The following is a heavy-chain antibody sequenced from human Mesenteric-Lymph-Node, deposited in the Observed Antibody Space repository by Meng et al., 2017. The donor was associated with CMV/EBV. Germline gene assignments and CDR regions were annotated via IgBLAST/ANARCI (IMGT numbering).Heavy chain of an antibody. CDR3: ARTVVVVAANYYYGMDV. J-gene: IGHJ6*02. CDR2: IFSNDEK. CDR1: GFSLSHARMG. D-gene: IGHD2-15*01. Sequence: SGPTLVKPTETLTLTCTVSGFSLSHARMGVSWIRQPPGKALEWLAHIFSNDEKSYSTSLKSRLTISKDTSKSQVVLTMTNMDPVDTATYYCARTVVVVAANYYYGMDVWGQGTTVTVSS. V-gene: IGHV2-26*01.